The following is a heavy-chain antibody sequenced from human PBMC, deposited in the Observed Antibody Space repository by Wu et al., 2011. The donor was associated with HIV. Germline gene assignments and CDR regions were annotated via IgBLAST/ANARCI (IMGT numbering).Heavy chain of an antibody. V-gene: IGHV1-69*05. J-gene: IGHJ5*02. Sequence: PGSSVKVSCKTSGGTFSNHAITWVRQAPGQGLEWMGGIIPIFGTTNYAQKFQGRVTITTDESTSTAYMELSSLRSEDTAVYYCARGAHYYDTSGYSPHPDNWFDPWGQGTLVTVSS. CDR2: IIPIFGTT. D-gene: IGHD3-22*01. CDR3: ARGAHYYDTSGYSPHPDNWFDP. CDR1: GGTFSNHA.